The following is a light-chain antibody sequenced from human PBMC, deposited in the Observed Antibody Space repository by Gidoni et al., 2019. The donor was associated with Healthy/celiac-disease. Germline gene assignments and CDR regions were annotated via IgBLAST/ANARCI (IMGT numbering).Light chain of an antibody. V-gene: IGLV3-1*01. Sequence: SYELTPPLSVSVAPGQTASITCCGGKVVDKYACCYQQKPGPSPVLVIYQYSKRPSGIPERFSGSNSGNTATLTISVTQAIDEADYYCHAWYRSIVVFGGGTKLTVL. CDR3: HAWYRSIVV. CDR1: KVVDKY. J-gene: IGLJ2*01. CDR2: QYS.